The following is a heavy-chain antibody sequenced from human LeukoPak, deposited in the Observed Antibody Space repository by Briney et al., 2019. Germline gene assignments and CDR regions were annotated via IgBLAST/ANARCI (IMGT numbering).Heavy chain of an antibody. CDR3: ARGGRGIAAAAYFDY. Sequence: SGGSLRLSCAASGFTFSSYAMHWVRQAPGKGLEYVSAISSNGGSTYYANSVKRRFTISRDNSKNTLYLQMGSLRAEDMAVYYCARGGRGIAAAAYFDYWGQGTLVTGSS. V-gene: IGHV3-64*01. CDR2: ISSNGGST. CDR1: GFTFSSYA. J-gene: IGHJ4*02. D-gene: IGHD6-13*01.